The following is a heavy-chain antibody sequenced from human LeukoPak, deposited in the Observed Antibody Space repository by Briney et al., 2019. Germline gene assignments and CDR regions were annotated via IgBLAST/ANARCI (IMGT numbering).Heavy chain of an antibody. CDR1: GFTFSTYA. V-gene: IGHV3-23*01. D-gene: IGHD2-15*01. CDR3: AKFSGSFYYYYYMDV. Sequence: GGSLRLSCAASGFTFSTYAMSWVRQAPGKGLEWVSAISASGGGTDYADSVKGRITISRDNSKNTLHLQMNSLRAEDTAVYYCAKFSGSFYYYYYMDVWGKGTTVTVSS. J-gene: IGHJ6*03. CDR2: ISASGGGT.